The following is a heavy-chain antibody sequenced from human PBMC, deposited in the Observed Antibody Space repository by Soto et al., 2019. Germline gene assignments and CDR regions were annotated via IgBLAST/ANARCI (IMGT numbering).Heavy chain of an antibody. V-gene: IGHV1-69*13. J-gene: IGHJ3*02. CDR2: IIPIFGTA. D-gene: IGHD6-6*01. CDR1: GGTFSSYA. Sequence: ASVKVSCKASGGTFSSYAISWVRQAPGQGLEWMGGIIPIFGTANYAQKFQGRVTITADESTSTAYMELSSLRSEDTAVYYCASKNSRQLVLDAFDIWGQGTMVTVSS. CDR3: ASKNSRQLVLDAFDI.